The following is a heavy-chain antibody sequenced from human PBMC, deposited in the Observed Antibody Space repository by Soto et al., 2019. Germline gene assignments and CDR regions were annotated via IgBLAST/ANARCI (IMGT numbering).Heavy chain of an antibody. Sequence: SETLSLTCAVYGGSFSDYYWSWIRQAPGKGLEWIGEINHSGRTKYNPSLKSRLTISIDTSKNQFSLKLDSVTAADTAVYYCARLGKYYQSLDPRAPRTLVTVSS. V-gene: IGHV4-34*01. CDR3: ARLGKYYQSLDP. CDR1: GGSFSDYY. CDR2: INHSGRT. D-gene: IGHD2-2*01. J-gene: IGHJ5*02.